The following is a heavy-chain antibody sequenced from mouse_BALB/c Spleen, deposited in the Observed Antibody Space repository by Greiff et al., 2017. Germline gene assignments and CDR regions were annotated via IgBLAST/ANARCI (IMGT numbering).Heavy chain of an antibody. J-gene: IGHJ4*01. Sequence: VMLVESGPGLVAPSQSLSITCTVSGFSLTSYGVHWVRQPPGKGLEWLGVIWAGGSTNYNSALMSRLSISQDNSKSQVFLKMNSLQTDDTAMYYCARDNYGDYYAMDYWGQGTSVTVSS. CDR1: GFSLTSYG. CDR3: ARDNYGDYYAMDY. CDR2: IWAGGST. V-gene: IGHV2-9*02. D-gene: IGHD1-1*01.